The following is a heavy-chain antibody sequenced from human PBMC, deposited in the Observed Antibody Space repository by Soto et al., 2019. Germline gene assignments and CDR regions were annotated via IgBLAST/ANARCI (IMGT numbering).Heavy chain of an antibody. CDR2: ISWNSGSI. CDR1: GFTFDDYA. J-gene: IGHJ4*02. D-gene: IGHD2-2*01. V-gene: IGHV3-9*01. Sequence: PGGSLRLSCAASGFTFDDYAMHWVRQAPGKGLEWVSGISWNSGSIGYADSVKGRFTISRDNAKNSLYLQMNSLRAEDTALYYCAKACISTSCQGGYFDYWGQGTLVTVSS. CDR3: AKACISTSCQGGYFDY.